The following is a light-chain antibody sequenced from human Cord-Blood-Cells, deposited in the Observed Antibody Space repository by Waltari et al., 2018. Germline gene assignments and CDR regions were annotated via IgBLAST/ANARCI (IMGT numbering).Light chain of an antibody. CDR1: SSDVGSYSL. CDR3: CSYAGSNWV. J-gene: IGLJ3*02. Sequence: QSALTQPASVSGSPGQSITISCTGTSSDVGSYSLSSWYQQHPGKAPKLMIYEGSKRPSRVSNRFSVSKSGNTASLTISGLQAEDEADYYCCSYAGSNWVFGGGTKLTVL. CDR2: EGS. V-gene: IGLV2-23*01.